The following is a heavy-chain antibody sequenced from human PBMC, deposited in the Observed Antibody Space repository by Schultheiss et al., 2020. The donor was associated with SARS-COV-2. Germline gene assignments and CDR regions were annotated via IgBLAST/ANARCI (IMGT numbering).Heavy chain of an antibody. D-gene: IGHD1-14*01. CDR1: GFTFSSYW. CDR3: ARDLAGRPNY. CDR2: INSDGSST. V-gene: IGHV3-74*01. J-gene: IGHJ4*02. Sequence: GGSLRLSCAASGFTFSSYWMHWVRQAPGKGLVWFSRINSDGSSTSYADSVKGRFTISRDNAKNTLYLQMNSLRAEDTAVYYCARDLAGRPNYWGQGTLVTVSS.